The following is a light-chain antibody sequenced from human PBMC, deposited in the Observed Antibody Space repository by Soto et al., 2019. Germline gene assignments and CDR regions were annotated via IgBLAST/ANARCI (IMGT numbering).Light chain of an antibody. CDR1: QSVSSD. J-gene: IGKJ4*02. V-gene: IGKV3-11*01. Sequence: EIVLTQSPATLSLSPGERATLSCRASQSVSSDLAWDQQRPGQAPRLLSYGASNRSTGIPARFSGSGSGTDFTLTISSLEPEDFAVYFCQQRDSRPLTFGGGTRVEIK. CDR3: QQRDSRPLT. CDR2: GAS.